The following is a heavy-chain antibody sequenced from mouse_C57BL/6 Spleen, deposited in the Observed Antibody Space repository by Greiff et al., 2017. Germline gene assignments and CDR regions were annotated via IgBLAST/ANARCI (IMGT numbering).Heavy chain of an antibody. CDR2: IDPSDSYT. CDR3: ARSGLGPYFDY. Sequence: QVQLQQPGAELVKPGASVKLSCKASGYTFTSYWMQWVKQRPGPGLEWIGEIDPSDSYTNYNQKFKGKATLTVDTSSSTAYMQLSSLTSEDSAVYYCARSGLGPYFDYWGQGTTLTVSS. CDR1: GYTFTSYW. J-gene: IGHJ2*01. D-gene: IGHD3-3*01. V-gene: IGHV1-50*01.